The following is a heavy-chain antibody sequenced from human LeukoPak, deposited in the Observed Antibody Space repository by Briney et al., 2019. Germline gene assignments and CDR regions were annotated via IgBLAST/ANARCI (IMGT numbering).Heavy chain of an antibody. CDR3: ARELGGGFGSNWFDP. CDR2: IYSGGST. CDR1: GFTVSSNY. J-gene: IGHJ5*02. Sequence: PGGSLRLSCAASGFTVSSNYMSWVRQAPGKGLEWVSVIYSGGSTYYADSVKGRFTISRDNSKNTLYLQMNSLRAEDTAVYYCARELGGGFGSNWFDPWGQGTLVTVSS. D-gene: IGHD3-10*01. V-gene: IGHV3-53*01.